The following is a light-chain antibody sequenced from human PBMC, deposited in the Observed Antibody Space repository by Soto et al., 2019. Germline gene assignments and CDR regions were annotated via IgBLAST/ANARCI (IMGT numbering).Light chain of an antibody. Sequence: EIVMTQSPVTLSVSPGERATLPCRASQSVSSDLAWYQQKRGQAPRLLIYGASTRATGIPDRFSGSGSGTDFTLTISRLEPEDFAVYYCQQYGSSPPITFGQGTRLEIK. CDR3: QQYGSSPPIT. J-gene: IGKJ5*01. CDR1: QSVSSD. CDR2: GAS. V-gene: IGKV3-20*01.